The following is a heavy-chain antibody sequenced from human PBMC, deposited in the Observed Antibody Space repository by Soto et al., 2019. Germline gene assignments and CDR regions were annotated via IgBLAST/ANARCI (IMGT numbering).Heavy chain of an antibody. CDR3: ARRRHLCSSTSCYVYGMDV. CDR2: IIPIFGTA. D-gene: IGHD2-2*01. J-gene: IGHJ6*02. V-gene: IGHV1-69*01. Sequence: QVQLVQSGAEVKKPGSSVKVSCKASGGTFSSYAISWVRQAPGQGLEWMGGIIPIFGTANYAQKFQGRVKITADESTSTAYMELSSLRSEDTAVYYCARRRHLCSSTSCYVYGMDVWGQGTTVTVSS. CDR1: GGTFSSYA.